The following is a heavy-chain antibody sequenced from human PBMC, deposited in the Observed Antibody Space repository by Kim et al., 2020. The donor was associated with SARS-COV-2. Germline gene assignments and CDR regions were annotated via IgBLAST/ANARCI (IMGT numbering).Heavy chain of an antibody. CDR3: AKRVYGVY. CDR2: ISHSGAGT. CDR1: GFTFSNYD. J-gene: IGHJ4*02. D-gene: IGHD6-6*01. V-gene: IGHV3-23*01. Sequence: GGSLRLSCAASGFTFSNYDMNWVRQAPGKGLEWVSTISHSGAGTYYADSVKGRFTISRDNSKNTLYLQMNNLRAEDTAIYYCAKRVYGVYWGQGTLVTVSS.